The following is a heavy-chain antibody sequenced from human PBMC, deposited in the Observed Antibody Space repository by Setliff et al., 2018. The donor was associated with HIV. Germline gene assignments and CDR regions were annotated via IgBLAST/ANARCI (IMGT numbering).Heavy chain of an antibody. CDR1: GYTFISYS. CDR2: IGTDSHNT. D-gene: IGHD1-26*01. CDR3: AGDAGGFYYGDALDV. Sequence: ASVKVSCKSSGYTFISYSLNWVRQAPGQGLEYIGWIGTDSHNTNYAQKFRDRVTMTADTATSTAYMELRSLTSDDTAMYYCAGDAGGFYYGDALDVWGQGTMVTVSS. V-gene: IGHV1-18*01. J-gene: IGHJ3*01.